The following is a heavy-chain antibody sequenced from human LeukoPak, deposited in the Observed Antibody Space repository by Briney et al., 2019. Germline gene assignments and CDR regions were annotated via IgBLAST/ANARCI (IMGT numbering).Heavy chain of an antibody. CDR1: GYTFSSYV. V-gene: IGHV1-3*01. Sequence: ASVKVSCKASGYTFSSYVMHWVRQAPGQSLEWMGWINAGNGNTEYAQKFQGRVTITRDTSASTAYMELNSLRSGDTAVYYCARDTFGTSRPIEYWGQGTLVTVSS. D-gene: IGHD2/OR15-2a*01. CDR3: ARDTFGTSRPIEY. CDR2: INAGNGNT. J-gene: IGHJ4*02.